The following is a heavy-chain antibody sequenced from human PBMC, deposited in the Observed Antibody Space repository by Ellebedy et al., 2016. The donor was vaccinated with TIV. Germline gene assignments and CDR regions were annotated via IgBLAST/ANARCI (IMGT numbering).Heavy chain of an antibody. J-gene: IGHJ3*02. CDR3: AKPDVDIVATDGLVDTPGDAFDI. CDR2: ISYDGSNK. D-gene: IGHD5-12*01. Sequence: GGSLRLXCAASGFTFSSYGMHWVRQAPGKGLEWVAVISYDGSNKYYADSVKGRFTISRDNSKNTLYLQMNSLRAEDTAVYYCAKPDVDIVATDGLVDTPGDAFDIWGQGTMVTVSS. CDR1: GFTFSSYG. V-gene: IGHV3-30*18.